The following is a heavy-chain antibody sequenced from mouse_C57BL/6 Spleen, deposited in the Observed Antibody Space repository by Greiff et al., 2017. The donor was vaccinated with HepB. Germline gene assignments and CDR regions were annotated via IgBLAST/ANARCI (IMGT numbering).Heavy chain of an antibody. CDR1: GFSFNTYA. V-gene: IGHV10-1*01. CDR3: VRQGYYSNFYFDY. D-gene: IGHD2-5*01. J-gene: IGHJ2*01. CDR2: IRSKSNNYAT. Sequence: EVKVVESGGGLVQPKGSLKLSCAASGFSFNTYAMNWVRQAPGKGLEWVARIRSKSNNYATYYADSVKDRFTISRDDSESMLYLQMNNLKTEDTAMYYCVRQGYYSNFYFDYWGQGTTLTVSS.